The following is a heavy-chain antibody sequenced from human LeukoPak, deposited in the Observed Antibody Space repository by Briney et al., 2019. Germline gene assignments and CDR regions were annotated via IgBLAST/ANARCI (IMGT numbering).Heavy chain of an antibody. CDR1: GGSISSYY. CDR3: AREAGIEGAFDI. Sequence: SETLSLTCTVSGGSISSYYWSWIRQPPGKGLEWIGYIHYSGSTNYNPSLESRITISMDASKNLFSLRLSSVTAADTAVYYCAREAGIEGAFDIWGQGTMVTVSS. V-gene: IGHV4-59*01. J-gene: IGHJ3*02. D-gene: IGHD6-13*01. CDR2: IHYSGST.